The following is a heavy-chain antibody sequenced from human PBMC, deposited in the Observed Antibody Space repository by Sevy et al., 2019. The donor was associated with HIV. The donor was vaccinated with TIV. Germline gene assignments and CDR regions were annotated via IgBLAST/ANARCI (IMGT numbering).Heavy chain of an antibody. CDR2: IYYNGHI. V-gene: IGHV4-59*08. CDR1: GGSITSLY. J-gene: IGHJ4*02. Sequence: SETLSLTCTVSGGSITSLYWNWIRQPPGKGLEWIANIYYNGHINYNPSLTSRVTLSLDTSKNQFSLRLSSGTAADTAMYYCAGENAWGRGYSWGQGTLVTVSS. CDR3: AGENAWGRGYS. D-gene: IGHD1-26*01.